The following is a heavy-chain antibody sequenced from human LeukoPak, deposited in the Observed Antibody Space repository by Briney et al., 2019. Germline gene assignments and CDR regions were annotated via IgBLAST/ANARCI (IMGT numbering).Heavy chain of an antibody. Sequence: GGPLRLSCVASGFTVRSNSMSWVRQAPGKGLEWVSTIYSGGNTYYADPVKGRFTISRDNSKNTLYLQMNSLRAEDTAVYYCAKGELWFGESQDAFDIWGQGTMVTVSS. CDR2: IYSGGNT. CDR3: AKGELWFGESQDAFDI. V-gene: IGHV3-53*01. CDR1: GFTVRSNS. D-gene: IGHD3-10*01. J-gene: IGHJ3*02.